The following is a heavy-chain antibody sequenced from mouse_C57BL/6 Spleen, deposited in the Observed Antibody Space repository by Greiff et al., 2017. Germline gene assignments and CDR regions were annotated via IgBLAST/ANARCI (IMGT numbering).Heavy chain of an antibody. V-gene: IGHV1-18*01. D-gene: IGHD1-1*01. CDR2: INPNNGGT. CDR1: GYTFTDYN. J-gene: IGHJ1*03. Sequence: EVQLQQSGPELVKPGASVKIPCKASGYTFTDYNMDWVKQSHGKSLEWIGDINPNNGGTIYNQKFKGKATLTVDKSSSTAYMELRSLTSEDTAVYYCARVNHYYGSSYEHFYVWGTGTTVTVSS. CDR3: ARVNHYYGSSYEHFYV.